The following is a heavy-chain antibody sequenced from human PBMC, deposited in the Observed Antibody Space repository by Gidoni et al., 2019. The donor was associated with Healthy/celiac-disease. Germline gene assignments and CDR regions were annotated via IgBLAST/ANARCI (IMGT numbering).Heavy chain of an antibody. CDR2: ISGSGGST. J-gene: IGHJ3*02. V-gene: IGHV3-23*01. D-gene: IGHD3-3*01. Sequence: EVQLLESGGGLVQPGGSLRLSCAAVGFTFISHAMSWVRQAPGKGLEWVSAISGSGGSTYYADSVKGRFTISRDNSKNTLYLQMNSLRAEDTAVYYCAKGGRTYYDFWSGYSDAFDIWGQGTMVTVSS. CDR3: AKGGRTYYDFWSGYSDAFDI. CDR1: GFTFISHA.